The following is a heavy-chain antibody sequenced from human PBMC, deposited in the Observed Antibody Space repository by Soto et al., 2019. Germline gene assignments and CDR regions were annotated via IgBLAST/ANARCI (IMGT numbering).Heavy chain of an antibody. D-gene: IGHD4-17*01. CDR2: IYDSVFT. CDR3: ARAQYGDFGYGMDV. V-gene: IGHV4-30-2*01. CDR1: GGSISSGGYS. J-gene: IGHJ6*02. Sequence: QLQLQESGSGLVKPSQTLSLTCAVSGGSISSGGYSWSWIRQPPGKGLEWIGYIYDSVFTYYNPSLKSRVTISVDRSKNPFSLKLSSVTAADTAVYYCARAQYGDFGYGMDVWGQGTTVTVSS.